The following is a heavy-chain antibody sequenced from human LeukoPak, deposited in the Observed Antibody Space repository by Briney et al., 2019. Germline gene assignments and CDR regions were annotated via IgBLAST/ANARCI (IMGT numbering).Heavy chain of an antibody. J-gene: IGHJ4*02. CDR1: GFTFSSYG. D-gene: IGHD2-2*01. CDR2: ISYDGSNK. V-gene: IGHV3-30*03. CDR3: ATPPIVVVPAAVY. Sequence: GGSLRLSCAASGFTFSSYGMHWVRQAPGKGLEWVAVISYDGSNKYYADSVKGRFTISRDNSKNTLYLQMNSLRAEDTAVYYCATPPIVVVPAAVYWGQGTLVTVSS.